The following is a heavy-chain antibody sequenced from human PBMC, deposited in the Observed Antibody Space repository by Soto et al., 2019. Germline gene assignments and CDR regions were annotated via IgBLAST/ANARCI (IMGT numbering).Heavy chain of an antibody. CDR2: ISSNGGST. CDR1: GFTFSSYA. J-gene: IGHJ4*02. Sequence: EVQLVESGGGLVQPGGSLRLSCAASGFTFSSYAIHWVRQAPGKGLEYVSAISSNGGSTYYANSVKGRFTISRDNSKNTLYLQMGSLRAEDMAVYYCARDHPGYYFDYWGQGTLVTVSS. V-gene: IGHV3-64*01. CDR3: ARDHPGYYFDY.